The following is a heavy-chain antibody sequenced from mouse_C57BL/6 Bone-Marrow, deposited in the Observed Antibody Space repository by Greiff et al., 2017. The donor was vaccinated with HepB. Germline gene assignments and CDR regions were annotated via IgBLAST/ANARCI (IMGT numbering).Heavy chain of an antibody. D-gene: IGHD2-10*01. Sequence: EVQLQQSGPELVKPGASVKMSCKASGYTFTDYNMHWVKQSHGKSLEWIGYINPNNGGTSYNQKFKGKATLTVNKSSSTAYMELRSLTSEDSAVYYCARNLLLRIYWYFDVWGTGTTVTVSS. CDR3: ARNLLLRIYWYFDV. CDR2: INPNNGGT. V-gene: IGHV1-22*01. CDR1: GYTFTDYN. J-gene: IGHJ1*03.